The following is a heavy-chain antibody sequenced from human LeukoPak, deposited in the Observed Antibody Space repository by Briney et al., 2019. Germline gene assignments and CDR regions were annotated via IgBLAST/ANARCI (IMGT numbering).Heavy chain of an antibody. Sequence: PGGSLRLSCAASGFTFSSYGMHWVRQAPGKGLEWVAFIRYDGSDKYYADSVKGRFTISRDNSKNTLYLQMNSLRAEDTAVYYCASLGYCSSTSCYVTDYWGQGTLVAVSS. J-gene: IGHJ4*02. CDR2: IRYDGSDK. CDR3: ASLGYCSSTSCYVTDY. V-gene: IGHV3-30*02. CDR1: GFTFSSYG. D-gene: IGHD2-2*01.